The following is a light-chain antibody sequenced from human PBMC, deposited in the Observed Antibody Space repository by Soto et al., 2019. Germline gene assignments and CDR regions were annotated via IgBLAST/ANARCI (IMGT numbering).Light chain of an antibody. V-gene: IGKV1-39*01. J-gene: IGKJ1*01. CDR1: QSISNY. Sequence: DIQMTQSPSSLSTSVGDRVTITCRASQSISNYLNWYQQKPGRVPQLLIYAASRWQSGVPSRFSGSGSGTHFTLTISSLQPEDFATYYCQQSYITPWTFGQGTKVEIK. CDR2: AAS. CDR3: QQSYITPWT.